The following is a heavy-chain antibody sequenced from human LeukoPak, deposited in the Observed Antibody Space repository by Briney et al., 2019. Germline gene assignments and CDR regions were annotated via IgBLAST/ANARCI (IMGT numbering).Heavy chain of an antibody. J-gene: IGHJ6*03. V-gene: IGHV4-61*02. CDR1: GGSITSSSYY. Sequence: SETLSLTCTVSGGSITSSSYYWSWIRQPAGKALEWLGRIHTSGSTNYNPSLKSRVTISRDSAKNQFSLKLSSVTAADTAVYYCARAPSDIAAAGYYYYYYMDVWGKGTTVTISS. CDR2: IHTSGST. CDR3: ARAPSDIAAAGYYYYYYMDV. D-gene: IGHD6-13*01.